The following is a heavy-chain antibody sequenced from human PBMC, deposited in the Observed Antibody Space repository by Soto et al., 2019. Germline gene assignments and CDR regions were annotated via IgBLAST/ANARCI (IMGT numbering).Heavy chain of an antibody. J-gene: IGHJ5*01. CDR2: TYYRSKWSN. D-gene: IGHD3-16*01. CDR3: ARLIGNSWLDS. CDR1: GDSVSSNSAT. V-gene: IGHV6-1*01. Sequence: SQXLSLTCSISGDSVSSNSATWDWSRQSPSRGLEWLGRTYYRSKWSNDYAVSVKGRITINPDTSNNQFSLHLNPVTPDDTAVYYCARLIGNSWLDSWGQGTLVTVSS.